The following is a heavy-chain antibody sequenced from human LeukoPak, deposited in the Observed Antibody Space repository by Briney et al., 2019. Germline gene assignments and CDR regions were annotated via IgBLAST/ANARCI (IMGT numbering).Heavy chain of an antibody. CDR1: GGTFSSYA. Sequence: GASVKVSCKASGGTFSSYAISWVRQAPGQGLEWMGGIIPIFGTANYAQKFQGRVTITADESTSTAYMELSSLRSEDTAVYYCARDQSGYSRGLFDHWGQGTLVTVSS. D-gene: IGHD6-13*01. CDR3: ARDQSGYSRGLFDH. J-gene: IGHJ4*02. CDR2: IIPIFGTA. V-gene: IGHV1-69*13.